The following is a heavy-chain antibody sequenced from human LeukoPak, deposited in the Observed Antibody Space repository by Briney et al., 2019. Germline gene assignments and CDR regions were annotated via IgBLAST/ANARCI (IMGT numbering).Heavy chain of an antibody. D-gene: IGHD4-17*01. J-gene: IGHJ6*03. CDR3: VKVDYGDSVAPYYYYMDV. Sequence: PGGSLRLSCAASGFTFDDYGMSWVRQAPGKGLEWVSGINWNGGNTAYADSVKGRFIISRDNAKNSLYLQMNSLRAEDTAVYYCVKVDYGDSVAPYYYYMDVWGKGTTVTISS. CDR2: INWNGGNT. CDR1: GFTFDDYG. V-gene: IGHV3-20*04.